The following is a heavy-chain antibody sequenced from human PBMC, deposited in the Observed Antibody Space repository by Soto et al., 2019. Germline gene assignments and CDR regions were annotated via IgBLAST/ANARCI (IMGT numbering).Heavy chain of an antibody. CDR1: GFTFSSYW. D-gene: IGHD2-21*01. J-gene: IGHJ4*02. CDR2: IKQDGSEK. CDR3: ARRLVAIPGDN. Sequence: EVQLVESGGDLVQPGGSLRLSCAASGFTFSSYWMSWVRQVPGKGLEWVANIKQDGSEKYDVDSVKGRFTISRDNAKNSLYLQMNSLSAEDTAGYHCARRLVAIPGDNWGQGTLVTVSS. V-gene: IGHV3-7*05.